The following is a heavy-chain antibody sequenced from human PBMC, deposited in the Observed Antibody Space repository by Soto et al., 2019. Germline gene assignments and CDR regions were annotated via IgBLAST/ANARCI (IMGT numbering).Heavy chain of an antibody. D-gene: IGHD4-17*01. CDR2: ISYDGSNK. Sequence: VAVISYDGSNKYYADSVKGRFTISRDNSKNTLYLQMNSLRAEDTAVYYCAKDSSVTTSYSDYWGQGTLVTVSS. J-gene: IGHJ4*02. V-gene: IGHV3-30*18. CDR3: AKDSSVTTSYSDY.